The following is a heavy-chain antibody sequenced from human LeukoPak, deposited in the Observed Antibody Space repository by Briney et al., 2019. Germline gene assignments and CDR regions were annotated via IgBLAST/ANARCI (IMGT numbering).Heavy chain of an antibody. CDR2: LSFSGLTT. CDR1: GFTFINYG. CDR3: ARPTSGWYAGGFDY. Sequence: GGSLRLSCAASGFTFINYGMNWVRQAPGKGLEWVSALSFSGLTTYYADSVRGRFTISRDNSKSTLYLQMNSLRAEDTALYYCARPTSGWYAGGFDYWGQGILVTVSS. J-gene: IGHJ4*02. D-gene: IGHD6-19*01. V-gene: IGHV3-23*01.